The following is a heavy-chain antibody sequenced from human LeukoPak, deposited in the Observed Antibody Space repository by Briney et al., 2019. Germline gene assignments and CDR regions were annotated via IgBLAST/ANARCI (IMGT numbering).Heavy chain of an antibody. CDR3: ARDIVVVPAAISAVDDY. CDR2: INPNSGGT. D-gene: IGHD2-2*01. CDR1: GYTFTGYY. V-gene: IGHV1-2*02. Sequence: ASVKVSCKASGYTFTGYYMHWVRQAPGQGLEWMGWINPNSGGTNYAQKFQGRVTMTRDTSISTAYMELSRLRSDDTAVYYCARDIVVVPAAISAVDDYWGQGTPVTVSS. J-gene: IGHJ4*02.